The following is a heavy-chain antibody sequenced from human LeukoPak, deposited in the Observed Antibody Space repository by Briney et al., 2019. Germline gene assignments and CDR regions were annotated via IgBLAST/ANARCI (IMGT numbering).Heavy chain of an antibody. Sequence: SETLSLTCTVSGGSISSYYWSWIRQPPGKGLEWIGYIYYSGSTNYNPSLKSRVTISVDTSKNQFSLKLSSVTAADTAMYYCARVVGARDAFDIWGQGTMVTVSS. J-gene: IGHJ3*02. V-gene: IGHV4-59*12. CDR2: IYYSGST. D-gene: IGHD1-26*01. CDR3: ARVVGARDAFDI. CDR1: GGSISSYY.